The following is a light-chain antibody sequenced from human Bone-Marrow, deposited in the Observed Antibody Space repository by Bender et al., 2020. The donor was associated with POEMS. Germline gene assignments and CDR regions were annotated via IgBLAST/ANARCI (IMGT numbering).Light chain of an antibody. CDR1: ISDVGNYNL. CDR3: SAWDDSLSGWV. Sequence: QSALTQPPSASGSPGQSVTISCTGTISDVGNYNLVSWYQQYPGKAPKLMIYEATKRPSGVSNRFSGSKSGNTASLTISGLQSEDEALYYCSAWDDSLSGWVFGGGTKLTVL. CDR2: EAT. V-gene: IGLV2-14*02. J-gene: IGLJ3*02.